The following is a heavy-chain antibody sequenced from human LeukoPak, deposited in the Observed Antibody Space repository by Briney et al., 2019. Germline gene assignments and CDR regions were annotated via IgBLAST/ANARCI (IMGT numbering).Heavy chain of an antibody. D-gene: IGHD3-22*01. J-gene: IGHJ5*02. V-gene: IGHV3-7*01. CDR2: IKEDGSDK. CDR3: ARDGPLDSSGYYGENWFDP. CDR1: GFTFSDYW. Sequence: GGSLRLSCAVSGFTFSDYWMTWVRQAPGRGLEWVANIKEDGSDKQYVDSVQGRFTISRDNAENSLYLQMNSLRAEDTAVYYCARDGPLDSSGYYGENWFDPWGQGTLVTVSS.